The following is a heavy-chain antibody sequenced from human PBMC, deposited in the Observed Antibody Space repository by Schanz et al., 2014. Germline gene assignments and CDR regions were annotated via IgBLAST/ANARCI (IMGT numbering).Heavy chain of an antibody. Sequence: QVQLVQSGPEVEKPGASVKVSCKTSGYTFTEYTMYWLRQAPGQRLEWMGWINSANGNTKYSHRFQGRVTITRDTSTSTAYMDLRSLRSDDTAVYYCARDRRRYCSTASCLHDNWFDPWGQGTLVIVSS. V-gene: IGHV1-3*01. J-gene: IGHJ5*02. CDR3: ARDRRRYCSTASCLHDNWFDP. CDR1: GYTFTEYT. D-gene: IGHD2-2*01. CDR2: INSANGNT.